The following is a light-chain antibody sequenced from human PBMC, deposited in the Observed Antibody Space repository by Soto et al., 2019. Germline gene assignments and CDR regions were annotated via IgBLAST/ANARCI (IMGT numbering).Light chain of an antibody. J-gene: IGKJ1*01. CDR3: QQYNNYPRT. Sequence: DIQMTQAPSTLSASVGDRVTITCRASQSINNWLAWYQQKPGKAPNLLIYLASSLESGVPSRFSCSVSGTEFTLTIGSLQPDDFATYYFQQYNNYPRTFGQGTKVDIK. CDR2: LAS. CDR1: QSINNW. V-gene: IGKV1-5*03.